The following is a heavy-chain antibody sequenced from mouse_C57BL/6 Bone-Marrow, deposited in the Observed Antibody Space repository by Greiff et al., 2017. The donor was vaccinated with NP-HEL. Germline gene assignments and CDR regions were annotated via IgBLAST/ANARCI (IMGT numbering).Heavy chain of an antibody. J-gene: IGHJ4*01. CDR2: IDPSDSYT. CDR1: GYTFTSYW. CDR3: ASIYGNYGEDAMDY. Sequence: QVQLQQPGAELVMPGASVKLSCKASGYTFTSYWMHWVKQRPGQGLEWIGEIDPSDSYTNYNQKFKGKSTLTVDKSSSTAYMQLSSLTSEDSAVYYCASIYGNYGEDAMDYWGQGTSVTVSS. D-gene: IGHD2-1*01. V-gene: IGHV1-69*01.